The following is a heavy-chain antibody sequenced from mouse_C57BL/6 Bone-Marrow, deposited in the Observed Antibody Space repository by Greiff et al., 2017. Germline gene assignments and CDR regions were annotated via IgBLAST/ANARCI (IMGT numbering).Heavy chain of an antibody. CDR3: AAMGYYGSSYYFDY. D-gene: IGHD1-1*01. CDR1: GFNFKDYY. CDR2: IDPEDGET. J-gene: IGHJ2*01. Sequence: EVQLQQSGAELVKPGASVKLSCTASGFNFKDYYMPWVKQRTEQGLEWIGRIDPEDGETKYAPKFQGKATITADTSSNTAYLQLSSLTSEDTAVYYCAAMGYYGSSYYFDYWGQGTTLTVSA. V-gene: IGHV14-2*01.